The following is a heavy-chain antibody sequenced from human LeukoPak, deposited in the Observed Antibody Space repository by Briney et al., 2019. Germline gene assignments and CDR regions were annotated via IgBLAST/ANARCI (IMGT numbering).Heavy chain of an antibody. Sequence: SQTLSLTCTVSGGSISSGDYYWSWIRQPPGKGLEWIGYIYYSGSTYYNPSLKSRVTISVDTSKNQFSLKLSSVTAADTAVYYCARAVTPVARAFDIWGQGTMVTVSS. J-gene: IGHJ3*02. CDR3: ARAVTPVARAFDI. CDR1: GGSISSGDYY. V-gene: IGHV4-30-4*08. D-gene: IGHD6-19*01. CDR2: IYYSGST.